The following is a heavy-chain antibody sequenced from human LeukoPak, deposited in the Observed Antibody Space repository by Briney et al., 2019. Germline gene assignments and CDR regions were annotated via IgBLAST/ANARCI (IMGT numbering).Heavy chain of an antibody. J-gene: IGHJ5*02. D-gene: IGHD2-2*01. CDR2: ISWNSGSI. V-gene: IGHV3-9*01. Sequence: PGRSLRLSSAASGFTFDDYAMHWVRQAPGKGLEWVSGISWNSGSIGYADSVKGRFTISRDNAKNSLYLQMNSLRAEDTALYYCAKDVGYCSSTSCFSWFDPWGQGTLVTVSS. CDR3: AKDVGYCSSTSCFSWFDP. CDR1: GFTFDDYA.